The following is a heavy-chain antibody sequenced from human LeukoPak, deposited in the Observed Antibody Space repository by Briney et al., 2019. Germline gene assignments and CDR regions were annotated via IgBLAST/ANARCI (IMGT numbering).Heavy chain of an antibody. CDR2: ISWNSGSI. Sequence: GGSLRLSCAASGFTYNGYAMHLVRQAPGKGLEWVSGISWNSGSIGYADSVKGRFTIYRDNAKNSLYLQMNSLRPEDMALYYCAKDTGYDWGTHPFDYWGQGTLVTVSS. D-gene: IGHD5-12*01. CDR1: GFTYNGYA. V-gene: IGHV3-9*03. CDR3: AKDTGYDWGTHPFDY. J-gene: IGHJ4*02.